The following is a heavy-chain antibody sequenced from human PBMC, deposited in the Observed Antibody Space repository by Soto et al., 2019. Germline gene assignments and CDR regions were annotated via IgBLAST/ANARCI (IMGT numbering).Heavy chain of an antibody. Sequence: QVQLQQWGAGLLKPSETLSLTCAVYGGSFSGYYWSWIRQPPGKGLEWIGEINNRGSTNYNPPLKGRVPISVDTSKNQFSVKLSSVTAADTAVYYCARGGDYYDSSGYYRDFDYWGQGTLVTVSS. CDR1: GGSFSGYY. CDR2: INNRGST. D-gene: IGHD3-22*01. J-gene: IGHJ4*02. V-gene: IGHV4-34*01. CDR3: ARGGDYYDSSGYYRDFDY.